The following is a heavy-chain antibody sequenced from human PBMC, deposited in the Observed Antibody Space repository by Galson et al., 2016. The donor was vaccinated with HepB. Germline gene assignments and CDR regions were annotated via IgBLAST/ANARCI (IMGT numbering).Heavy chain of an antibody. CDR3: GRSGVTVFGVILFGYFDL. V-gene: IGHV3-49*03. CDR1: GFRFSDYS. D-gene: IGHD3-3*01. Sequence: SLRLSCAGSGFRFSDYSMSWFRQAPGKGPEWIGLIRNEAHGGTTQYAASVKGRFSISRDDSKSIAYLQMNSLKTEDTAVYYCGRSGVTVFGVILFGYFDLWGQGALVTVSS. J-gene: IGHJ4*02. CDR2: IRNEAHGGTT.